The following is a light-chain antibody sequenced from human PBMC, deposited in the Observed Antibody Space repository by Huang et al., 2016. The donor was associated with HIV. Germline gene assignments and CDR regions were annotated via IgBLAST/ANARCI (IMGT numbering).Light chain of an antibody. CDR3: QQSYNMPRT. CDR2: AAS. J-gene: IGKJ2*01. Sequence: DIQMTQSPSSLSASVGDRVTITCRASQSIRSYLNWYQQKPGKAPKILIYAASSLQSGVPSRFSGSGSGTDFTLSISSLQPEDFATYYCQQSYNMPRTFGQGTKLEIK. CDR1: QSIRSY. V-gene: IGKV1-39*01.